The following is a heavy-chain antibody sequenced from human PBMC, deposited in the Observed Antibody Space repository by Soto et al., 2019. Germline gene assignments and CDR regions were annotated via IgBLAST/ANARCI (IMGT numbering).Heavy chain of an antibody. CDR2: IDPSDSYT. Sequence: WESLTIPCTCSGHSLTGYWISWVRQMPGKGLEWMGRIDPSDSYTNYSPSFQGHVTISADKSISTAYLQWSSLKASDTAMYYCARLRGHSSGWYYDGLDSWGKGSMGSVSS. J-gene: IGHJ6*01. D-gene: IGHD6-19*01. CDR3: ARLRGHSSGWYYDGLDS. CDR1: GHSLTGYW. V-gene: IGHV5-10-1*01.